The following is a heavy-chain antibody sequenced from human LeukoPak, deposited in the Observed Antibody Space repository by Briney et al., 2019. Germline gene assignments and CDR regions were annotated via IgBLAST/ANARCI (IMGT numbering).Heavy chain of an antibody. CDR3: AKYASSGYYYVSFDY. V-gene: IGHV3-21*04. Sequence: PGGSLRLSCAASGFTFSSYSMNWFRQAPGKGLEWVSSISSSSSYIYYADSVKGRFTISRDNSKNTLYLQMNSLRAEDTAVYYCAKYASSGYYYVSFDYWGQGTLVTVSS. J-gene: IGHJ4*02. CDR1: GFTFSSYS. CDR2: ISSSSSYI. D-gene: IGHD3-22*01.